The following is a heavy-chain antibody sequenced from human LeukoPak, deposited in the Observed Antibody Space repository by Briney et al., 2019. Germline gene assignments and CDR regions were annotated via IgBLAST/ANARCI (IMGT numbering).Heavy chain of an antibody. CDR3: ARGYCSGGSCYINWFDP. V-gene: IGHV4-59*08. Sequence: SETLSLTCNVSGGSISNYYWSWIRQPPGRGLEWIGYFLYSGSTNYNYNPSLKSRVTISVDTSKNQFSLKLSSVTAADTAVYYCARGYCSGGSCYINWFDPWGQGTLVTVSS. D-gene: IGHD2-15*01. J-gene: IGHJ5*02. CDR1: GGSISNYY. CDR2: FLYSGSTNY.